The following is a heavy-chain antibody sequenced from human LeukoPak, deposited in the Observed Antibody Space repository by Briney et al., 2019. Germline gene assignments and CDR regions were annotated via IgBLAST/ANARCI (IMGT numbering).Heavy chain of an antibody. D-gene: IGHD5-12*01. CDR2: IYYSGTT. V-gene: IGHV4-59*01. J-gene: IGHJ4*02. Sequence: KPSETLSLTCTFSGGSISSYFWSWIRQPPGKGLEWIGYIYYSGTTKYNPSLRSRVTISVDTSKNQFSLRLTSVTAADTAVYYCARGFDSKSTYFDYWGQGTLVTVSS. CDR3: ARGFDSKSTYFDY. CDR1: GGSISSYF.